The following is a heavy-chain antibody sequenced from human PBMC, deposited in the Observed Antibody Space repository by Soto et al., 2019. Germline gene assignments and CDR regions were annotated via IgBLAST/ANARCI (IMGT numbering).Heavy chain of an antibody. CDR3: ARHPYSSSSPFSRMDV. Sequence: PSETLSLTCTVSGGSISSSSYYWGWIRQPPGKGLEWIGSIYYSGSTYYNPSLKSRVTISVDTSKNQFSLKLSSVTAADTAVYYCARHPYSSSSPFSRMDVRGQGTTVTVSS. J-gene: IGHJ6*02. CDR2: IYYSGST. D-gene: IGHD6-6*01. CDR1: GGSISSSSYY. V-gene: IGHV4-39*01.